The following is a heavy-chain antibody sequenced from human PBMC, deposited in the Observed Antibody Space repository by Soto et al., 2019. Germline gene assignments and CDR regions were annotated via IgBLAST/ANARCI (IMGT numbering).Heavy chain of an antibody. D-gene: IGHD2-21*01. CDR3: ARDIASPGGDYFDS. CDR1: GFTFRNYN. V-gene: IGHV3-21*06. J-gene: IGHJ4*02. CDR2: ISTGGAYM. Sequence: EVQLVESGGGLVKVGGSLRLFCTASGFTFRNYNMNWVRQAPGKGLEWVSSISTGGAYMFYADSVKGRFTISRDNAQNSLFLQIDSPRAEDTAVYYCARDIASPGGDYFDSWGQGTLVTVSS.